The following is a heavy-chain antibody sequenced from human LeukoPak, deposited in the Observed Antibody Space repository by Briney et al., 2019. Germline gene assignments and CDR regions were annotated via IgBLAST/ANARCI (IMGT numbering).Heavy chain of an antibody. CDR3: ARGTYDWDSFDY. CDR1: GFTFGSYE. J-gene: IGHJ4*02. D-gene: IGHD3-16*01. V-gene: IGHV3-48*03. CDR2: LSRSSTTI. Sequence: GGSLRLSCAASGFTFGSYETNWVRQAPGKGLEWVSYLSRSSTTIYYGDSVKGRFTISRDDAKNSLFLQMDSLTAGDTGVYYCARGTYDWDSFDYWGQGALVTVSS.